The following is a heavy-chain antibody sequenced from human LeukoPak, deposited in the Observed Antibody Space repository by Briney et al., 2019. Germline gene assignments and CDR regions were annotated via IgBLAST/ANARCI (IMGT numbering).Heavy chain of an antibody. CDR3: ARDESY. J-gene: IGHJ4*02. CDR2: IYSGGDT. V-gene: IGHV3-66*01. CDR1: GFTVSSNY. Sequence: PGGSLRLSCAASGFTVSSNYMSWVRQAPGKGLEWVSLIYSGGDTYYADSVKGRFTISRDNSKNTLYFQMYSLKPEDTAVYYCARDESYRGQGTLVTVSS.